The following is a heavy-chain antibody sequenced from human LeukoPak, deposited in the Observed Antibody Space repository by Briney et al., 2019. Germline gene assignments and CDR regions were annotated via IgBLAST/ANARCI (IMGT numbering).Heavy chain of an antibody. Sequence: SMKVSCKAPGGTFSSYAISWMRQAPGQGLEWMGGIIPIFGTANYAQKFQGRVTITTDESTSTAYMELSSLRSEDTAVYYCARGYGDYWADYWGQGTLVTVSS. CDR1: GGTFSSYA. CDR3: ARGYGDYWADY. J-gene: IGHJ4*02. D-gene: IGHD4-17*01. CDR2: IIPIFGTA. V-gene: IGHV1-69*05.